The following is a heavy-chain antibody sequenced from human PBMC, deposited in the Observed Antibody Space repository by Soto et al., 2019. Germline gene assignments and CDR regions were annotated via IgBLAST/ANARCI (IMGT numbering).Heavy chain of an antibody. CDR1: EFTFSNYE. Sequence: GGSLRLSCVGSEFTFSNYEMNWVRQAPGKGLEWVSYISYTGSTIYYADSVRGRFTISRDNSKNSLYLQMNSLRAEDTAVYYCARGLRNYYDRSGLHYWGQGTLVTVSS. D-gene: IGHD3-22*01. V-gene: IGHV3-48*03. CDR2: ISYTGSTI. J-gene: IGHJ4*02. CDR3: ARGLRNYYDRSGLHY.